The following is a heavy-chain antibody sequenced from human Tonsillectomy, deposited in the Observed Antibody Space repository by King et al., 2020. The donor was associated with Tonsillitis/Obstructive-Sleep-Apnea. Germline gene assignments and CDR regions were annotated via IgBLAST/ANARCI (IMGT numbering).Heavy chain of an antibody. J-gene: IGHJ3*02. CDR1: GFTFRDYA. Sequence: VQLVESGGGLVQPGGSLRLSCAASGFTFRDYAFSWVRQAPGKGLEWVSVVTGSGXSTHYADSVKGRFTIPSDNSNNTVYLQMNSLRAEDTAVYYCAKDXXAGRGYCSGGXCXXXXFDXXXXGT. V-gene: IGHV3-23*04. D-gene: IGHD2-15*01. CDR3: AKDXXAGRGYCSGGXCXXXXFDX. CDR2: VTGSGXST.